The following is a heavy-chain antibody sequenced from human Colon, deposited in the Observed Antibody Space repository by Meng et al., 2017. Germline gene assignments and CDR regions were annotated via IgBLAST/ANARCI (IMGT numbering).Heavy chain of an antibody. Sequence: HLHGSGSGLVRPSETLSLPCTVSGGSVRSVGYDWGWIRQPPGKGVEWILYLCYIGSTIYNPSRKSGVIISVDTSKNHFSLKLSSVTAADTAVYYCARGPLDYWGQGTLVTVSS. V-gene: IGHV4-61*08. CDR2: LCYIGST. J-gene: IGHJ4*02. CDR1: GGSVRSVGYD. CDR3: ARGPLDY.